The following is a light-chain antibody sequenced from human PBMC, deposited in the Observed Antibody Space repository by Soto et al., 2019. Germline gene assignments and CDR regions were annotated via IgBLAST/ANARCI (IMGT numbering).Light chain of an antibody. J-gene: IGKJ2*01. CDR3: QQYSDYNT. CDR2: EAS. Sequence: DLQMTQSPSTLSASVEDRVTITCRASQNIGSRLAWYQQKVGKAPKLLIYEASTLDTGVPSRFSGSGSGTEFTLTISSLQPDDFATYFCQQYSDYNTFGQGTKLEIE. CDR1: QNIGSR. V-gene: IGKV1-5*03.